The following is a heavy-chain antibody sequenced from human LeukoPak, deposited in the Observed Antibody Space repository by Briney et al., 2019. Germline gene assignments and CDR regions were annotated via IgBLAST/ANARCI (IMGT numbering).Heavy chain of an antibody. V-gene: IGHV3-43D*03. Sequence: PGGSLRLSCAASGFTLDDYAMHWVRQAPGKGIEWVSFITWDGGSAYYADSVKGRFTICRDNSKNSLYLEMNSLRAEDTALYYCAKDFRRMTTVTSGAYFHYWGQGTLVTVSS. J-gene: IGHJ4*02. D-gene: IGHD4-17*01. CDR3: AKDFRRMTTVTSGAYFHY. CDR2: ITWDGGSA. CDR1: GFTLDDYA.